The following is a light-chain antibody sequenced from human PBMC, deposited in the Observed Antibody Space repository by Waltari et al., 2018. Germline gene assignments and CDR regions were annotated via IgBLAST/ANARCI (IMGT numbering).Light chain of an antibody. CDR1: DSSTGSTP. V-gene: IGLV1-44*01. J-gene: IGLJ2*01. CDR3: ASWDDSLKAVL. CDR2: SNN. Sequence: QSVLTQPPSASGPPGQRGTISCFGSDSSTGSTPENWYQQFPEPAPKFLIYSNNQRPSGVPDRFSGSKSGTSASLAISGLQSEDEAVYFCASWDDSLKAVLFGGGTKLTVL.